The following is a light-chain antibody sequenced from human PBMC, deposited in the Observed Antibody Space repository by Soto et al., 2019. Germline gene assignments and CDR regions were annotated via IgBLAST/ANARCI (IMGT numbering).Light chain of an antibody. CDR2: VKSDGSH. CDR3: QTWDTGIVV. J-gene: IGLJ2*01. V-gene: IGLV4-69*01. CDR1: SGHGNYV. Sequence: QSVLTQSPSASASLGASVKLTCTLSSGHGNYVIAWHQQQPGKGPRYLMQVKSDGSHNKGDGIPDRFSGSSSGAERYLAISSLQSEDEADYYCQTWDTGIVVFGGGTKVTVL.